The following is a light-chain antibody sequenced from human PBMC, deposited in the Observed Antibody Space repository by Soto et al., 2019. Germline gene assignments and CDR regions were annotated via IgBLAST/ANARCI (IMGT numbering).Light chain of an antibody. Sequence: QSALTQPASVSGSPGQSITLSCTGTTSDVGGFDYVSWYQQHPGKVPKLMIFDVSNRPSGVSDRFSGSKSGNTASLTISGLQAEEEADYYCSSYTTTGTQVFGTGTKLTVL. V-gene: IGLV2-14*03. J-gene: IGLJ1*01. CDR1: TSDVGGFDY. CDR3: SSYTTTGTQV. CDR2: DVS.